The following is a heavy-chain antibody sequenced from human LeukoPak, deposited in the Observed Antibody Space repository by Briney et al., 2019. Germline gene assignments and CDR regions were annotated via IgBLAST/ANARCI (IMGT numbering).Heavy chain of an antibody. V-gene: IGHV3-30*18. Sequence: GGSLRLSCAASGLTFSSYGMHWVRQAPGKGLEWVAVISYDGSNKYYADSVKGRFTISRDNSKNTLYLQMNSLRAEDTAVYYCAKLGPPEMATIDYYYYGMDVWGQGTTVTVSS. CDR2: ISYDGSNK. J-gene: IGHJ6*02. D-gene: IGHD5-24*01. CDR1: GLTFSSYG. CDR3: AKLGPPEMATIDYYYYGMDV.